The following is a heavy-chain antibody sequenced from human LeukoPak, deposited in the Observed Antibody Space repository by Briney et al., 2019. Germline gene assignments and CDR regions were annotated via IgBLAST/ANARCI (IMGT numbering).Heavy chain of an antibody. CDR3: AREGYCSSTSCPKST. V-gene: IGHV3-7*03. J-gene: IGHJ5*02. CDR2: MKQDGSEK. D-gene: IGHD2-2*01. Sequence: GGSLRLSFAASGFTFSSYWMSWVRQAPGKGLEWVASMKQDGSEKYYVDSVKGRFTISRDNAKNSLDMQMNSLRSEDTAVYYCAREGYCSSTSCPKSTWGQGTLVTVSS. CDR1: GFTFSSYW.